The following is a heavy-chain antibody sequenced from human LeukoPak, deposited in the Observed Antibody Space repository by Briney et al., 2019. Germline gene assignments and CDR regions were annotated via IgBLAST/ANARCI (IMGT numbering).Heavy chain of an antibody. CDR2: INPSGGST. Sequence: ASLKVSCKASGYSFTSQYMHWVRQAPGQGLEWMGIINPSGGSTSYAQKFQGRITITRDTSTSTVYMELTSLKSEDTAVYYCARDQGPAGGTSYNWFDPWGQGTLVTVSS. J-gene: IGHJ5*02. CDR1: GYSFTSQY. CDR3: ARDQGPAGGTSYNWFDP. D-gene: IGHD6-25*01. V-gene: IGHV1-46*01.